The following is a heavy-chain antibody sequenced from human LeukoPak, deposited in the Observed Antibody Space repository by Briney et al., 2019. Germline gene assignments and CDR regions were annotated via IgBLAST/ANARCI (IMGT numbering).Heavy chain of an antibody. CDR3: ARVGGTNYYYYGMDV. V-gene: IGHV4-59*01. Sequence: PSETLSLTCTVSGGSISSYYWSWIRQPPGEGLEWIGYIYYSGSTNYNPSLKSRVTISVDTSKNQFSLKLSSVTAADTAVYYCARVGGTNYYYYGMDVWGQGTTVTVSS. CDR1: GGSISSYY. J-gene: IGHJ6*02. D-gene: IGHD1-26*01. CDR2: IYYSGST.